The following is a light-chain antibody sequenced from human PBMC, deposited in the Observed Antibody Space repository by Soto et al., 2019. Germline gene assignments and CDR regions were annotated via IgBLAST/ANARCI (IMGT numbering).Light chain of an antibody. CDR2: DVT. V-gene: IGLV2-14*03. J-gene: IGLJ1*01. CDR3: SSYTTSNTRQIV. CDR1: SSDVGGYNY. Sequence: QSVLTQPASVSGSPGQSITTSCTGTSSDVGGYNYVSWYQHHPGKAPKLIIYDVTNRPSGVSNPFSGSKSGNTASPTISGLQPEDEADYYCSSYTTSNTRQIVFGTGTKVTVL.